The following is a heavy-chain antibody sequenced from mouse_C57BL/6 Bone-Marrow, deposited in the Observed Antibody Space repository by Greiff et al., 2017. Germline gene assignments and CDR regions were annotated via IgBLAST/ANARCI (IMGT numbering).Heavy chain of an antibody. Sequence: EVKLMEPGGGLVKPGGSLKLSCAASGFTFSSYAMSWVRQTPEKRLEWVATISDGGSYTYYPDNVKGRFTISRDNAKNNLYLQMTRLRSEDTAMYYCARRDITTVGVDYWGQGTTLTVSS. D-gene: IGHD1-1*01. CDR1: GFTFSSYA. J-gene: IGHJ2*01. CDR3: ARRDITTVGVDY. V-gene: IGHV5-4*03. CDR2: ISDGGSYT.